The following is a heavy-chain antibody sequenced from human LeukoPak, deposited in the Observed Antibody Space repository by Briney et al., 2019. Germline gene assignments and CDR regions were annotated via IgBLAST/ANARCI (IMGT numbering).Heavy chain of an antibody. CDR3: ARQEYYFDY. CDR2: IFYSGST. CDR1: GGSISSYY. Sequence: SETLSLTCTVSGGSISSYYWSWIRQPPGKGLEWIGYIFYSGSTNYNPSLKSRVTISVDTSKNQFSLKLSSVTAADTAVYYCARQEYYFDYWGQGTLVTVSS. V-gene: IGHV4-59*01. J-gene: IGHJ4*02.